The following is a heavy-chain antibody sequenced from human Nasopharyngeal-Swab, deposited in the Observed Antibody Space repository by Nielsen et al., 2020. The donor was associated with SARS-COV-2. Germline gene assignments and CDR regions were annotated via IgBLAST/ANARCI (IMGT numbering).Heavy chain of an antibody. CDR1: GFTFSSYA. CDR2: ISGSGGST. Sequence: GESLKISCAASGFTFSSYAMSWVRQAPGKGLEWVSAISGSGGSTYYADSVKGRFTISRDNAKNSLYLQMNSLRDEDTAVYYCASLSTYPWGQGTLVTVSS. CDR3: ASLSTYP. D-gene: IGHD5/OR15-5a*01. J-gene: IGHJ5*02. V-gene: IGHV3-23*01.